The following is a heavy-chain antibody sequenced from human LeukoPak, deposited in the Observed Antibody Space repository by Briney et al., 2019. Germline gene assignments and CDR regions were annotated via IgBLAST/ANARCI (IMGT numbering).Heavy chain of an antibody. V-gene: IGHV3-48*02. CDR3: ARAAPYYYDSSGYSAFDS. J-gene: IGHJ3*02. D-gene: IGHD3-22*01. CDR2: INSTSSTI. CDR1: GFTFRSYS. Sequence: GGSLRLSCAASGFTFRSYSMHWVRQAPGKGLEWVSYINSTSSTIYYADSVKGRFTISRDNAKNSLYLQMNSLRDEDTAVYYCARAAPYYYDSSGYSAFDSWGQGTMVTV.